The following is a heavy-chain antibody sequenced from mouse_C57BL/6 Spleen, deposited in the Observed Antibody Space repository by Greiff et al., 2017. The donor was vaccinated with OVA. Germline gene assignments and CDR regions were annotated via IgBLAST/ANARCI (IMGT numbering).Heavy chain of an antibody. CDR2: IHPNSGST. V-gene: IGHV1-64*01. D-gene: IGHD2-4*01. CDR3: ARKFYDYGLAY. Sequence: QVQLQQPGAELVKPGASVKLSCKASGYTFTGYWMHWVKQRPGQGLEWIGMIHPNSGSTNYNEKFKSKATLTVDKSSSTAYMQLSSLTSEDSAVYYCARKFYDYGLAYWGQGTLVTVSA. J-gene: IGHJ3*01. CDR1: GYTFTGYW.